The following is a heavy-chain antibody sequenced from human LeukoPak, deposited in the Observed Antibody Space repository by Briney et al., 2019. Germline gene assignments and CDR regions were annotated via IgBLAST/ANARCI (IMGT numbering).Heavy chain of an antibody. CDR3: ARALSPITMILAFTFDT. J-gene: IGHJ3*02. CDR2: INWNGGGT. V-gene: IGHV3-20*04. D-gene: IGHD3-22*01. CDR1: GFTFDDYG. Sequence: GGSLRLSCAASGFTFDDYGMSWVRQAPGKGLEWVSGINWNGGGTGYADSVKGRFTISRDNAKNSLYLQMNSLRAEDTAVYYCARALSPITMILAFTFDTWGQGTMVAVSS.